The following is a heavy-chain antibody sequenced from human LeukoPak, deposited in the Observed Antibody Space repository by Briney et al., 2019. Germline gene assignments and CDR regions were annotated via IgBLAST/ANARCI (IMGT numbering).Heavy chain of an antibody. D-gene: IGHD3-3*01. V-gene: IGHV4-39*07. J-gene: IGHJ6*03. CDR1: GGSISSSDFY. CDR3: ARDAIFGVVLSFPYYYYMDV. Sequence: SETLSLTCTVPGGSISSSDFYWGWIRQPPGKGLEWIGSITYYNPSHKSRVTISVHTSKNQFSLKLSSVTAADTAVYYCARDAIFGVVLSFPYYYYMDVWGKGTTVTVSS. CDR2: IT.